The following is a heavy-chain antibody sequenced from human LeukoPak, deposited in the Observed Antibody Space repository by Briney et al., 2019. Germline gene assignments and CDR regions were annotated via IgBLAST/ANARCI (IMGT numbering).Heavy chain of an antibody. V-gene: IGHV4-39*07. J-gene: IGHJ3*02. CDR2: IYYSGST. CDR3: ARGAIAARRESDAFDI. Sequence: SETLSLTCTVSGGSISSSSYYWGWIRQPPGKGLEWIGSIYYSGSTYYNPSLKSRVTISVDTSKNQFSLKLSSVTAADTAVYYCARGAIAARRESDAFDIWGQGTMVTVSS. D-gene: IGHD6-6*01. CDR1: GGSISSSSYY.